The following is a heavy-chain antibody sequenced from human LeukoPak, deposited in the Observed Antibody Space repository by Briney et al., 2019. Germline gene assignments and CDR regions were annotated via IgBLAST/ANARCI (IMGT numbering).Heavy chain of an antibody. D-gene: IGHD3-22*01. CDR3: AREVPHYYDSTEEGDYYYMDV. V-gene: IGHV1-18*01. J-gene: IGHJ6*03. CDR2: ISAYNGNT. CDR1: GYTFTSYG. Sequence: ASVKVSCKASGYTFTSYGISWVRQAPGQGLEWMGWISAYNGNTNYAQKLQGRVTMTTDTSTSTAYMELRSLRSDDTAVYYCAREVPHYYDSTEEGDYYYMDVWGKGTTVTISS.